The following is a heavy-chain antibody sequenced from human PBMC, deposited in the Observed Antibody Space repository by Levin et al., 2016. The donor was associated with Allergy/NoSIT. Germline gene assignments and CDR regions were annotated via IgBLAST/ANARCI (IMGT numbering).Heavy chain of an antibody. Sequence: WIRQPPGKGPEWVAVVSYDGSNKYYADSVRGRFTISRDNSKNTLYLQMNSLRAEDTAVYYCARGRDYSDYSTFDAFDIWGQGTMVTVSS. J-gene: IGHJ3*02. CDR3: ARGRDYSDYSTFDAFDI. CDR2: VSYDGSNK. V-gene: IGHV3-33*05. D-gene: IGHD4-11*01.